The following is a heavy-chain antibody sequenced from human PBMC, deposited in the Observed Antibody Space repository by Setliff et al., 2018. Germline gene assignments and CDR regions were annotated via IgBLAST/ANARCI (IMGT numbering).Heavy chain of an antibody. V-gene: IGHV3-30*02. CDR1: GFTFSSYA. Sequence: PGGSLRLSCAASGFTFSSYAMHWVRQAPGKGLDWVAYIWYDGSYTYYTGSVKGRFTISRDNAKNSLYLQMNSLRAEDMALYYCARVGVFGGGYFDFWGQGTLVTVSS. D-gene: IGHD3-16*01. CDR3: ARVGVFGGGYFDF. J-gene: IGHJ4*02. CDR2: IWYDGSYT.